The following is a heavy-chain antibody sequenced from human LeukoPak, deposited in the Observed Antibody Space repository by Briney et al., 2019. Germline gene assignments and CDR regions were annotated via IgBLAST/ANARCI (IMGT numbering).Heavy chain of an antibody. V-gene: IGHV4-34*01. CDR2: INDRGST. D-gene: IGHD7-27*01. CDR3: ARGLNWGSSGWFDH. J-gene: IGHJ5*02. Sequence: REINDRGSTNCNPSLKSRVTISVDTSKNQFSLKLSSVTAADTAVYYCARGLNWGSSGWFDHWGQGTLVTVSS.